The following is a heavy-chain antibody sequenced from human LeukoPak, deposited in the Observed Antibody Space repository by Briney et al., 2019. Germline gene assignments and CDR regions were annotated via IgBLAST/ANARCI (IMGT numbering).Heavy chain of an antibody. CDR2: ISSSSSYI. Sequence: GGSLRLSCAASGFTFSDYYMNWVRQAPGKGLEWVSSISSSSSYIYYADSVKGRFTISRDNAKNSLYLQMNSLRAEDTAVYYCARSRTYCSGGSCYPFDYWGQGTLVTVSS. D-gene: IGHD2-15*01. CDR3: ARSRTYCSGGSCYPFDY. CDR1: GFTFSDYY. J-gene: IGHJ4*02. V-gene: IGHV3-21*01.